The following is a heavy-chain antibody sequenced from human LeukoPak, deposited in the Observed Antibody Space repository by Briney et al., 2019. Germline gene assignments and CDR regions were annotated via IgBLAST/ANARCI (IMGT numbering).Heavy chain of an antibody. CDR2: ISGSGGST. Sequence: PGGSLRLSCGASGFRFSSYAMSWARQAPGKGLEWVSGISGSGGSTNYADSVKGRFTISRDNSKNTLDLQMNGLRAEDTAVYYCAKDLVVVPADAFDIWGQGTTVTVSS. J-gene: IGHJ3*02. CDR3: AKDLVVVPADAFDI. CDR1: GFRFSSYA. D-gene: IGHD2-2*01. V-gene: IGHV3-23*01.